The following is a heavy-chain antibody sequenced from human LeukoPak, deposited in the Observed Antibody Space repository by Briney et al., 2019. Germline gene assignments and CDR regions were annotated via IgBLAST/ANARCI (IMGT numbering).Heavy chain of an antibody. Sequence: HPGRSLRLSCAASGFTFSSYGMHWVRQAPGKGLEWVAVISYDGSNKYYADSVKGRFTISRDNSKNTLYLQMNSLRAEDTAAYYCAKEREGLYYDFWSGYCFDYWGQGTLVTVSS. J-gene: IGHJ4*02. CDR1: GFTFSSYG. CDR3: AKEREGLYYDFWSGYCFDY. V-gene: IGHV3-30*18. D-gene: IGHD3-3*01. CDR2: ISYDGSNK.